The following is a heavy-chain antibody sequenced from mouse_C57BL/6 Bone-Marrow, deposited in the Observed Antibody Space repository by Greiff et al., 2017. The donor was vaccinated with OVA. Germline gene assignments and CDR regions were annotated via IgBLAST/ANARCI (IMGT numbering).Heavy chain of an antibody. CDR3: TTNNTYTMDY. V-gene: IGHV14-4*01. J-gene: IGHJ4*01. CDR2: IDPENGDT. Sequence: VQLQQSGAELVRPGASVKLSCTASGFNIKDDYMHWVKQRPEQGLEWIGWIDPENGDTAYASKFQGKATITADTSSNAAYLQLSSLTSEDTAVYYCTTNNTYTMDYWGQGTSGTVSS. D-gene: IGHD5-1-1*01. CDR1: GFNIKDDY.